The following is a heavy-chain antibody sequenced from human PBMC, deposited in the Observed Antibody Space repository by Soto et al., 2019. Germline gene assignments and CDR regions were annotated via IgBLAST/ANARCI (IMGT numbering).Heavy chain of an antibody. Sequence: GASVKVSCKASGYTFTSYGISWVRQAPGQGLEWMGWISAYNGNTNYAQKLQGRVTMTTDTSTSTAYMELRSLRSDDTAVYYCARAEGPIYYDSSGYYYWGQGTLVTVSS. V-gene: IGHV1-18*01. CDR1: GYTFTSYG. J-gene: IGHJ4*02. CDR3: ARAEGPIYYDSSGYYY. CDR2: ISAYNGNT. D-gene: IGHD3-22*01.